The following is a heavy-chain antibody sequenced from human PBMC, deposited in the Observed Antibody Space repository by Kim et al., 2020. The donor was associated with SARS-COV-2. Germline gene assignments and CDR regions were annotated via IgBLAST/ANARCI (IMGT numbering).Heavy chain of an antibody. V-gene: IGHV4-59*01. J-gene: IGHJ4*02. D-gene: IGHD6-13*01. CDR3: ARTRGSSSSLDY. Sequence: IHTPPLKSRVTISVDTSKNPFSLKLSSVTAADTAVYYCARTRGSSSSLDYWGQGSLVTVSS.